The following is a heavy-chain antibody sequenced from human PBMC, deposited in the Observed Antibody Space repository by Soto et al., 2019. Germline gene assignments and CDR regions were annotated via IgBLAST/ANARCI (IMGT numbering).Heavy chain of an antibody. Sequence: EVQLVESGGGLVQPGESLTLSCAASGFTFSSYWMHWVRQAPGKGLVWVSRIKSDGSGTYYADSVKGRLTISRDNAKKTLYLQMNRLRIEDTAVYFCAREDGDRYDGNGYLGRHWGQGTLVTVSS. CDR1: GFTFSSYW. J-gene: IGHJ4*02. CDR2: IKSDGSGT. V-gene: IGHV3-74*01. D-gene: IGHD3-22*01. CDR3: AREDGDRYDGNGYLGRH.